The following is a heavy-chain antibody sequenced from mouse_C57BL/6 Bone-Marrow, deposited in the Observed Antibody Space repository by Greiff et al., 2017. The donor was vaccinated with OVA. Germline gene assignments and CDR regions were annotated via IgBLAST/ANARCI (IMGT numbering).Heavy chain of an antibody. D-gene: IGHD1-1*01. J-gene: IGHJ4*01. CDR1: GFSLTSYG. CDR2: IWSGGST. V-gene: IGHV2-2*01. Sequence: QVQLQQSGPGLVQPSQSLSITCTVSGFSLTSYGVHWVRQSPGKGLAWLGVIWSGGSTAYNAAFISILSISKDNSKSQVFIKMNSLQADDTAIYYCARKGDYFYAMDFWGQGTSVTVSS. CDR3: ARKGDYFYAMDF.